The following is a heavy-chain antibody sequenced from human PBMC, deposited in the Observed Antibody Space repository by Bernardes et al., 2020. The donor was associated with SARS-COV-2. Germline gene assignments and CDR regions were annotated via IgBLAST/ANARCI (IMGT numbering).Heavy chain of an antibody. V-gene: IGHV3-7*01. D-gene: IGHD3-3*01. CDR3: ARDEGYYDFWSGYYHQDYYYYGMDV. CDR2: IKQDGSEK. CDR1: GFTFSSYW. J-gene: IGHJ6*02. Sequence: SLRLSCAASGFTFSSYWMSWVRQAPGKGLEWVANIKQDGSEKYYVDSVKGRFTISRDNAKNSLYLQMNSLRAEDTAVYYCARDEGYYDFWSGYYHQDYYYYGMDVWGQGTTVTVSS.